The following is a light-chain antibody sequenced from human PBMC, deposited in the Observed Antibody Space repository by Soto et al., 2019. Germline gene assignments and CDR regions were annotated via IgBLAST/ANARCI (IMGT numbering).Light chain of an antibody. CDR3: QTWGTGTWV. Sequence: QSVLTQSPSASASLGDSVKLTCTLSSRHSTYAIAWHQQQPEKGPRYLMKLNSDGSHSKGDGIPDRFSGSSSGAERYLTISSLQSEDEADYYCQTWGTGTWVFGGGTKLTVL. CDR2: LNSDGSH. V-gene: IGLV4-69*01. J-gene: IGLJ3*02. CDR1: SRHSTYA.